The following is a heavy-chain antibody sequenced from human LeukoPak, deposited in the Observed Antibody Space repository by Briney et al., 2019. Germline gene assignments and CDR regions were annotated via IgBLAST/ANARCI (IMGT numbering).Heavy chain of an antibody. CDR3: ARSLKRAGAFDI. J-gene: IGHJ3*02. D-gene: IGHD6-13*01. CDR2: IYPGDSDT. CDR1: GYNFITYW. Sequence: GESLKISCQGSGYNFITYWIGWVRQLPGKGLEWMGIIYPGDSDTRYSPSFQGQVTISADKSISTAYLQWSSLKASDTAMYYCARSLKRAGAFDIWGQGTMVTVSS. V-gene: IGHV5-51*01.